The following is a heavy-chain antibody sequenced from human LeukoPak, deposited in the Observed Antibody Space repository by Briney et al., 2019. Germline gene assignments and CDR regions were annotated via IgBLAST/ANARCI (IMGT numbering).Heavy chain of an antibody. V-gene: IGHV3-21*04. CDR1: GFTFSSYS. D-gene: IGHD6-19*01. Sequence: GGSLRLSCAASGFTFSSYSMNWVRQAPGKGLEWVSSISSSSSYIYYADSVKGRFTISRDNSANRLFLQMHSLRPDDSARYYCTRDLMTGFSSGWYFAYWGQGTLVTVSS. CDR3: TRDLMTGFSSGWYFAY. J-gene: IGHJ4*02. CDR2: ISSSSSYI.